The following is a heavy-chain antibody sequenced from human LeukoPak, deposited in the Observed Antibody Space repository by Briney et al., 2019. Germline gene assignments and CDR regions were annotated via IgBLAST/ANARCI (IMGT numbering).Heavy chain of an antibody. Sequence: GGSLRLSCELSGIPFIDAWMSWVRQAPGKGLEWVANIKQDGSEKYYVDSVKGRFTISRDNAKNSLYLQMNSLRAEDTAVYYCAREPPDSYGFSPYYYYYYYMDVWGKGTTVTISS. CDR3: AREPPDSYGFSPYYYYYYYMDV. D-gene: IGHD5-18*01. V-gene: IGHV3-7*01. CDR1: GIPFIDAW. J-gene: IGHJ6*03. CDR2: IKQDGSEK.